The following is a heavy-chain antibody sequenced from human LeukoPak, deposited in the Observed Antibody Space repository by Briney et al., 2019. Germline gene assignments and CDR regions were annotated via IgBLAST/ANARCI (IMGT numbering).Heavy chain of an antibody. V-gene: IGHV4-30-4*01. CDR2: IYYSGST. Sequence: PSETLSLTCTVSGGSISSGDYYWSWIRQPPGKGLEWIGYIYYSGSTYYNPSLKSRVTISVDTSKNQFSLKLSSVTAADTAVYYCARGLGYYDSSGYYKDYWGQGTLVTVSS. CDR3: ARGLGYYDSSGYYKDY. CDR1: GGSISSGDYY. D-gene: IGHD3-22*01. J-gene: IGHJ4*02.